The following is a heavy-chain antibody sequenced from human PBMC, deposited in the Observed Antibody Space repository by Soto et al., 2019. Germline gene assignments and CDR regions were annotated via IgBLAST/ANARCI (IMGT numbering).Heavy chain of an antibody. V-gene: IGHV4-30-4*01. J-gene: IGHJ4*02. CDR2: IYYSGST. D-gene: IGHD6-13*01. CDR3: ARVEAAAGTIPWGVYFDY. CDR1: GGSISSGDYY. Sequence: QVQLQESGPGLVKPSQTLSLTCTVSGGSISSGDYYWSWIRQPPGKGLEWIGYIYYSGSTYYNPSLKSRVTISVDTSKNQFSLKLSSVTAADTAVYYCARVEAAAGTIPWGVYFDYWGQGTLVTVSS.